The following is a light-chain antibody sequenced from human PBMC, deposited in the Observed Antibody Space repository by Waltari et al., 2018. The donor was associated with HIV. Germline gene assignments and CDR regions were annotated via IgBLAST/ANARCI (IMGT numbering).Light chain of an antibody. CDR3: CSYAGSSTL. Sequence: QSALPKPASVSGSPGQSITISCTGTSSDVGSYNLFPWYQQHPGKAPKLMIYEVSKRPSGVSNRFSGSKSGNTASLTISGLQAEDEADYYCCSYAGSSTLFGGGTKLTVL. CDR2: EVS. J-gene: IGLJ2*01. V-gene: IGLV2-23*02. CDR1: SSDVGSYNL.